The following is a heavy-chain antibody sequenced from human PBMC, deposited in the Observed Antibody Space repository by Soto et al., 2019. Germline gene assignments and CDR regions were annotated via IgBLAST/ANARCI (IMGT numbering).Heavy chain of an antibody. CDR3: AVTTGLYSSSSWFDP. CDR2: IIPIFGTA. V-gene: IGHV1-69*13. CDR1: GGTFSSYA. D-gene: IGHD6-6*01. Sequence: SVKVSCKASGGTFSSYAISWVRQAPGQGLEWMGGIIPIFGTANYAQKFQGRVTITADESTSTAYMELSSLRSEDTAVYYCAVTTGLYSSSSWFDPWGQGTLVTVSS. J-gene: IGHJ5*02.